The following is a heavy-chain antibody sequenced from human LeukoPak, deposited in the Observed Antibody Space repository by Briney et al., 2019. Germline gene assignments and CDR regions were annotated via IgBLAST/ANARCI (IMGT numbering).Heavy chain of an antibody. CDR3: ARERGSGGSSGYAFDI. CDR2: ISTSSSYI. CDR1: GFTFSSYS. V-gene: IGHV3-21*01. D-gene: IGHD2-15*01. Sequence: PGGSLRLSSAASGFTFSSYSMNWVRQAPGKGLEWVSSISTSSSYIYYADSVKGRFTISRDNAKNTLYLQMNSLRAEDTAVYYCARERGSGGSSGYAFDIWGQGTMVTVSS. J-gene: IGHJ3*02.